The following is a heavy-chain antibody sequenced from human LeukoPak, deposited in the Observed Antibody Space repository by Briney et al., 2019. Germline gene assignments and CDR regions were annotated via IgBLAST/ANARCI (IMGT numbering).Heavy chain of an antibody. J-gene: IGHJ6*04. Sequence: SETLSLTCTVSGGSISSSSYYWGWIRQPPGKGLEWIGSIYYSGSTYYNPSLKSRVTISVDTSKNQFSLKLSSVTAADRAVYYCARDVYDFWSGLTLDVWGKGTTVTVSS. CDR1: GGSISSSSYY. CDR2: IYYSGST. D-gene: IGHD3-3*01. V-gene: IGHV4-39*07. CDR3: ARDVYDFWSGLTLDV.